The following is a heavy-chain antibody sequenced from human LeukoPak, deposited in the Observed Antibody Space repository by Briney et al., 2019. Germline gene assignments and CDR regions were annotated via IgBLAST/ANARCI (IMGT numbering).Heavy chain of an antibody. CDR2: ISSSSSTI. D-gene: IGHD1-26*01. CDR1: GFTFSGYS. Sequence: PGGSLRLSCAASGFTFSGYSMNWVRQAPGKGLEWVSYISSSSSTIYYADSVRGRFTISRDNAKNSLYLQMNSLRAEDTAVYYCARERGDVGATRFDYWGQGTLVTVSS. J-gene: IGHJ4*02. V-gene: IGHV3-48*01. CDR3: ARERGDVGATRFDY.